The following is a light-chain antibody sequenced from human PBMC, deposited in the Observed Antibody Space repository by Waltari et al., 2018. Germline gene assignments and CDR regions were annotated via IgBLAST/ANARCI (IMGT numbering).Light chain of an antibody. CDR2: AAS. Sequence: DIQMTQSPSFLSASVGDRVTITCRASQRISNYESWYQQKPGKAPKYLIYAASTLQSGVPSRFSGSGSGTDFTLTISSLQPEDYATYYCQQSYNDPFTFGQGTKIDIK. V-gene: IGKV1-39*01. CDR1: QRISNY. J-gene: IGKJ2*01. CDR3: QQSYNDPFT.